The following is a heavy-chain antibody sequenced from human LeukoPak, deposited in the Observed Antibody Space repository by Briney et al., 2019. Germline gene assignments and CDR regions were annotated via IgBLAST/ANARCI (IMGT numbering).Heavy chain of an antibody. D-gene: IGHD4-17*01. Sequence: GGSLRLSCAASGFTFSNYEMNWVRQAPGQGLEWVSYISSGGTSIYYADSVKGRFTISRDNAKNSLYLQMNSLRAEDTAVYYCARAGLDYGDYSYYFDYWGQGTLVTVSS. J-gene: IGHJ4*02. CDR1: GFTFSNYE. V-gene: IGHV3-48*03. CDR2: ISSGGTSI. CDR3: ARAGLDYGDYSYYFDY.